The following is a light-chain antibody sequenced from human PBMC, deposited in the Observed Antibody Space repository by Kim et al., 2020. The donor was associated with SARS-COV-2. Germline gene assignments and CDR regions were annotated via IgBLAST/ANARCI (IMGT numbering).Light chain of an antibody. CDR1: QTIKNY. Sequence: GDRVTITCRASQTIKNYLNWYQHKPGKAPKLLIYATSISQSGVPSRFSGSGSETDFTLTISSLQPDDFATYYCQQTYETPWTFGQGTKV. V-gene: IGKV1-39*01. CDR3: QQTYETPWT. J-gene: IGKJ1*01. CDR2: ATS.